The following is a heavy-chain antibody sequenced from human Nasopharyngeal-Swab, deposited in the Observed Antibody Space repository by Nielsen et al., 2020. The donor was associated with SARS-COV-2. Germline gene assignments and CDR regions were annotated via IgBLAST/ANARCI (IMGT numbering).Heavy chain of an antibody. CDR2: IYSGGST. J-gene: IGHJ6*02. V-gene: IGHV3-53*01. CDR1: GFTVSSNY. CDR3: ARGSFDYYYGMDV. Sequence: GEPLKISCAASGFTVSSNYMSWVRQAPGKGLEWVSVIYSGGSTYYADSVKGRFTISRDNSKNTLYLQMNSLRAEDTAVYYCARGSFDYYYGMDVWGQGTTVTVSS.